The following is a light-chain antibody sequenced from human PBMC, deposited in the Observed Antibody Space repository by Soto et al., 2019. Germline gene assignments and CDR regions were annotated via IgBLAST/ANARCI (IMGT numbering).Light chain of an antibody. V-gene: IGKV1-5*01. CDR1: QSISQW. CDR2: DAS. Sequence: DIQMTQSPSTLSASVGDRVAITCRASQSISQWVAWYQQKPGRAPELLIYDASKLKSGAPSRFSGSGSGTEFSLTISSLQPDDSAMYYCQQYNGYSWTFGRGTKVEIK. CDR3: QQYNGYSWT. J-gene: IGKJ1*01.